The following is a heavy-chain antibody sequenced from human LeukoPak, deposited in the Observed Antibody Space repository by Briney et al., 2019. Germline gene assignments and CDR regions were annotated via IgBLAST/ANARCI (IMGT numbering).Heavy chain of an antibody. CDR1: GYTFTGYY. D-gene: IGHD3-10*01. V-gene: IGHV1-2*04. CDR3: ARDGLFIAAYGSGSYRFDY. J-gene: IGHJ4*02. CDR2: INPNSGGT. Sequence: ASVKVSCKASGYTFTGYYMHWVRQAPGQGLEWMGWINPNSGGTNYAQKFQGWVTMTRDTSISTAYMELSRLRSDDTAVYYCARDGLFIAAYGSGSYRFDYWGQGTLVTVSS.